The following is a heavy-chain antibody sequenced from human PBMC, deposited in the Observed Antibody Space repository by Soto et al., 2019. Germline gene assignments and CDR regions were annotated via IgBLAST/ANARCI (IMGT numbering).Heavy chain of an antibody. CDR1: GYIFTTYW. CDR3: ARSRAASGVVAFDP. Sequence: PGESLKISCKASGYIFTTYWIAWVRQMPGKGLEWMGRIDPSDSHTNYGPSFEGHVTISVDKSISTAYLQWSSLRASDTAMYYCARSRAASGVVAFDPWGQGTLGTVS. J-gene: IGHJ5*02. V-gene: IGHV5-10-1*01. CDR2: IDPSDSHT. D-gene: IGHD6-13*01.